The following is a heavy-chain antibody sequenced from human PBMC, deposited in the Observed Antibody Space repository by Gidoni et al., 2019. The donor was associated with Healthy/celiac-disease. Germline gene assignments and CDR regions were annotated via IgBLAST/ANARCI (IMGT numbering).Heavy chain of an antibody. CDR3: TTDLVWGLLRTDY. V-gene: IGHV3-15*01. Sequence: STGGLVKPGGSLRLSCAASGFTFSNAWLSWVRPAPGKGLEWVGRIKSKTDSGTTDYAAPVKGRFTISRDDSKNTLYLQMNSLKTEDTAVYYCTTDLVWGLLRTDYWGQGTLVTVTS. D-gene: IGHD1-26*01. CDR1: GFTFSNAW. J-gene: IGHJ4*02. CDR2: IKSKTDSGTT.